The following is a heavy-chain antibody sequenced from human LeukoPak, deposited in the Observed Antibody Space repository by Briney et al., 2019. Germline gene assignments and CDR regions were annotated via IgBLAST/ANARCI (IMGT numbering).Heavy chain of an antibody. CDR3: ARNIVGPRQVDY. CDR2: TYHSGTT. CDR1: GGSISSYY. J-gene: IGHJ4*02. V-gene: IGHV4-59*01. D-gene: IGHD1-26*01. Sequence: SETLSLTCTVSGGSISSYYWSWIRQPPGKGLEWIGYTYHSGTTNYNPSLKSRVTISADTSKSQFSLKLSSVTAADTAIYYCARNIVGPRQVDYWGQGTLVTVSS.